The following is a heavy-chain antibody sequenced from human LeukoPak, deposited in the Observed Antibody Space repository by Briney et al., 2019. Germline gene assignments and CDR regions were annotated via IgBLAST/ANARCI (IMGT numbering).Heavy chain of an antibody. V-gene: IGHV3-30*18. CDR3: AKDRGSSGWFGGRNDAFDI. D-gene: IGHD6-19*01. J-gene: IGHJ3*02. Sequence: GRSLRLSCAASGFTFSSYGMHWVRQAPGKGLEWVAVISYDGSNKYYADSVKGRFTISRDNSKNTLYLQMNSLRAEDTAVYYCAKDRGSSGWFGGRNDAFDIWGQGTMVTVSS. CDR1: GFTFSSYG. CDR2: ISYDGSNK.